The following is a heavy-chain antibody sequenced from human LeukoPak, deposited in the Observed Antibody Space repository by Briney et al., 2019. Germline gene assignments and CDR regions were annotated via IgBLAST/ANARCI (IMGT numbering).Heavy chain of an antibody. CDR3: AKHGAVAGLYYFDY. V-gene: IGHV3-23*01. Sequence: GGSLTLSCAASGFTFSSYAMSWVRQAPGKGLEWVSAISGSGGSTYYADSVKGRFTISRDNSKNTLYLQMNSLRAEDTAVYYCAKHGAVAGLYYFDYWGQGTLVTVSS. CDR2: ISGSGGST. J-gene: IGHJ4*02. D-gene: IGHD6-19*01. CDR1: GFTFSSYA.